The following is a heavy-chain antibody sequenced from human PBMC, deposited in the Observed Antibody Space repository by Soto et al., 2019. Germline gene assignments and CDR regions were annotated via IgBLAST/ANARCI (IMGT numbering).Heavy chain of an antibody. D-gene: IGHD6-6*01. CDR1: GFTFSSYG. V-gene: IGHV3-30*18. CDR2: ISYDGSNK. Sequence: ESGGGVVQPGRSLRLSCAASGFTFSSYGMHWVRQAPGKGLEWVAVISYDGSNKYYADSVKGRFTISRDNSKNTLYLQMNSLRAEDTAVYYCAKDRWEKYSSSSAGDYWGQGTLVTVSS. CDR3: AKDRWEKYSSSSAGDY. J-gene: IGHJ4*02.